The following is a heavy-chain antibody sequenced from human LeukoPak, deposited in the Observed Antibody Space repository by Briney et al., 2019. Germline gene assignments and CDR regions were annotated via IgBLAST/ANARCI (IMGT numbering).Heavy chain of an antibody. J-gene: IGHJ4*02. Sequence: ASVKVSCKASGYTFTSYDINWVRQATGQGLEWMGWMNPSSGNTGYAQKFQGRVTITRNTSISTAYMELSSLRSEDTAVYYCARGQQLVRLYYWGQGTLVTVSS. D-gene: IGHD6-13*01. CDR1: GYTFTSYD. CDR2: MNPSSGNT. V-gene: IGHV1-8*03. CDR3: ARGQQLVRLYY.